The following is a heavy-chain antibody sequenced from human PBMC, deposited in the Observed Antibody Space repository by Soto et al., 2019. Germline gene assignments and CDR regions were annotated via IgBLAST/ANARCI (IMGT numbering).Heavy chain of an antibody. V-gene: IGHV4-61*01. Sequence: SETLSLTCTVSGGSVSSGSYYWSWIRQPPGKGLEWIGYIYYSGSTNYNPSLKSRVTISVDTSKNQFSLKLSSVTAADTAVYYCARDSLVGATTCLEYWGQGTLVTVSS. CDR3: ARDSLVGATTCLEY. J-gene: IGHJ4*02. CDR1: GGSVSSGSYY. CDR2: IYYSGST. D-gene: IGHD1-26*01.